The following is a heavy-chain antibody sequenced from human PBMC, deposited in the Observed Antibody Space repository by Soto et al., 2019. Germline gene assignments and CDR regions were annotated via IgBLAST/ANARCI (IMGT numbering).Heavy chain of an antibody. CDR3: AKYSAIAYYYDSSGDAFDI. J-gene: IGHJ3*02. CDR1: GFTFSSYA. D-gene: IGHD3-22*01. CDR2: ISGSGGST. V-gene: IGHV3-23*01. Sequence: VQLLESGGGLVQPGGSLRLSCAASGFTFSSYAMSWVRQAPGKGLEWVSAISGSGGSTYYADSVKGRFTISRDNSKNRLYLQMNSLRAEDTAVYYCAKYSAIAYYYDSSGDAFDIWGQGTMVTVSS.